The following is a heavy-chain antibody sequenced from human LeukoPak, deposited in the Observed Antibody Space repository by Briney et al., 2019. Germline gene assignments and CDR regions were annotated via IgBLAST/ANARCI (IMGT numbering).Heavy chain of an antibody. J-gene: IGHJ4*02. D-gene: IGHD6-13*01. CDR2: IYYSGST. Sequence: SETLSLTCTVSGGSISSSSYYWGWIRQPPGKGLEWIGSIYYSGSTYYNPSLKSRVTISVDTSKNQFSLKLSSVTAADTAVYYCAREGYDSSSLGALDYWGQGTLVTVSS. CDR3: AREGYDSSSLGALDY. V-gene: IGHV4-39*07. CDR1: GGSISSSSYY.